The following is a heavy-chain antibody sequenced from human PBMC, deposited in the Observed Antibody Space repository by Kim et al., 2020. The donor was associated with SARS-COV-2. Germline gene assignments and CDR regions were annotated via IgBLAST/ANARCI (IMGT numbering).Heavy chain of an antibody. CDR2: ITRTGAVT. D-gene: IGHD3-10*01. Sequence: GGSLRLSCAASGFPFGSYAMAWVRRAPGRGLEWVSSITRTGAVTYYSDSVRGRFTISRDDSKSTLNLEMNTLRVDDTAVYYCAKDSGAGSYRWFDPWGQGTLVTVSS. CDR1: GFPFGSYA. CDR3: AKDSGAGSYRWFDP. V-gene: IGHV3-23*01. J-gene: IGHJ5*02.